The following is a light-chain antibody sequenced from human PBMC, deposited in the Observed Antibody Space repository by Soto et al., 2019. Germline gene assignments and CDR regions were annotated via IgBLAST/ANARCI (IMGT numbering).Light chain of an antibody. CDR2: GAS. J-gene: IGKJ1*01. V-gene: IGKV3-20*01. CDR1: LTVTNNY. Sequence: EIVFTQSTFTLSVNPGERLTLSCRASLTVTNNYLAWYQQKPGQAPRLLIFGASFRAPGIPDRFSGSGSGTDFTLTISRLEAEDFTVYYCQQYGSSSWTFGQGTKVDI. CDR3: QQYGSSSWT.